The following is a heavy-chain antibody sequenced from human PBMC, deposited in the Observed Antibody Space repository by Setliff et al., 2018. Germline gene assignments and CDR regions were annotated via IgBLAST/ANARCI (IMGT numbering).Heavy chain of an antibody. V-gene: IGHV4-34*01. CDR1: GGPLSGFS. CDR2: ITDTGRT. CDR3: ARLPPLHTPMALTFDY. Sequence: PSETLSLTCTVYGGPLSGFSWNWIRQSPGGGLGWIGEITDTGRTKYIPSLKSRVTISVDTSKNQFSLELRSVTAADAAVYYCARLPPLHTPMALTFDYWGQGILVTVSS. D-gene: IGHD5-18*01. J-gene: IGHJ4*02.